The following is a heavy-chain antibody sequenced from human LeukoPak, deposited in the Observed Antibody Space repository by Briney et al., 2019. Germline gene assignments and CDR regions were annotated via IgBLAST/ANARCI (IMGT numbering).Heavy chain of an antibody. V-gene: IGHV4-39*01. CDR1: GGSISSSSYY. CDR3: ARHSSGSYYKADYGMDV. CDR2: IYYSGST. Sequence: PSETLSLTCTVSGGSISSSSYYWGWIRQPPGKGLEWIGSIYYSGSTYYNPSLKSRVTISVDTSKNQFSLKLSSVTAADTAVYYCARHSSGSYYKADYGMDVWGQGTTVTVSS. J-gene: IGHJ6*02. D-gene: IGHD1-26*01.